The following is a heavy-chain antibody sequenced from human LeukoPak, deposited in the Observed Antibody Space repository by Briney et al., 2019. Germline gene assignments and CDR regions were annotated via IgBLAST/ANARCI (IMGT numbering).Heavy chain of an antibody. CDR1: GHTFTSYG. CDR2: ISAYNGNT. V-gene: IGHV1-18*01. J-gene: IGHJ6*02. CDR3: ARDRSGYSYGYLYYYYGMDV. Sequence: ASVKVSCKASGHTFTSYGISWVRQAPGQGLEWMGWISAYNGNTNYAQKLQGRVTMTTDTSTSTAYMELRSLRSDDTAVYYCARDRSGYSYGYLYYYYGMDVWGQGTTVTVSS. D-gene: IGHD5-18*01.